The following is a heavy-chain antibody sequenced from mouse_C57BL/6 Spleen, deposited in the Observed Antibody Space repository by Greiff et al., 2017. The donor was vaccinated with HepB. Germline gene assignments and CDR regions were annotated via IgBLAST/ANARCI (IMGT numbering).Heavy chain of an antibody. CDR3: VRDWHYGNFLEFAY. D-gene: IGHD2-1*01. V-gene: IGHV10-3*01. CDR2: IRSKSSNYAT. CDR1: GFTFNTYA. J-gene: IGHJ3*01. Sequence: DVKLQESGGGLVQPKGSLKLSCAASGFTFNTYAMHWVRQAPGKGLEWVARIRSKSSNYATYYADSVKDRFTISRDDSQSMLYLQMNNLKTEDTAMYYCVRDWHYGNFLEFAYWGQGTLVTVSA.